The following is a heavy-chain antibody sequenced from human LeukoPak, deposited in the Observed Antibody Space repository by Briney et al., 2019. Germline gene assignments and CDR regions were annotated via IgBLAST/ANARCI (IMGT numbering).Heavy chain of an antibody. Sequence: SETLSLTCTVSGGSISSYYWSWIRQPPGKGLEWIGYIYYSWSTNYNPSLKSRVTISVDTSKNQFSLKLSSVTAADTAVYYCARAYYYDSSGYFYFDYWGQGTLVTVSS. CDR2: IYYSWST. CDR3: ARAYYYDSSGYFYFDY. CDR1: GGSISSYY. J-gene: IGHJ4*02. V-gene: IGHV4-59*01. D-gene: IGHD3-22*01.